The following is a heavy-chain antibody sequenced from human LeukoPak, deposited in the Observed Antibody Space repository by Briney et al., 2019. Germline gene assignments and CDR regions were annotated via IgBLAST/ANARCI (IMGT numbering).Heavy chain of an antibody. D-gene: IGHD3-16*02. CDR2: IYTSGST. J-gene: IGHJ4*02. CDR1: GGSISSYY. CDR3: ARDLSVAFGGVIVPYYFDY. V-gene: IGHV4-4*07. Sequence: PSETLSLTCTVSGGSISSYYWSWIRQPAGKGLEWVGRIYTSGSTNYNPSLKSRVTMSVDTSKNQFSLKLSSLTAADTAVYYCARDLSVAFGGVIVPYYFDYWGQGTLVTVSS.